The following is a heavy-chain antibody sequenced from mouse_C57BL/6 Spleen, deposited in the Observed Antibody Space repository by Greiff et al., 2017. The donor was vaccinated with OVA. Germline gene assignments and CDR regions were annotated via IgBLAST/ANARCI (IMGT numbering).Heavy chain of an antibody. CDR2: INPSNGGT. D-gene: IGHD1-1*01. Sequence: VQLQQPGTDLVKPGASVKLSCKASGYTFTSYWMHWVQQRPGQGLEWIGNINPSNGGTNYHEKFKSKATMTVDKSSSTAYMQLRSLTSEDSAVEYCGGSYYGSSCWYFDVWGTGTTVTVSS. CDR1: GYTFTSYW. J-gene: IGHJ1*03. V-gene: IGHV1-53*01. CDR3: GGSYYGSSCWYFDV.